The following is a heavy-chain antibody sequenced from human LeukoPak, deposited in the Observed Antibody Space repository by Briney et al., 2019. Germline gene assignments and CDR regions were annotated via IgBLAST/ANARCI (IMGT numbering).Heavy chain of an antibody. CDR3: ARDSPRSSGYYSRRGYWFDP. CDR1: GFTFSDYY. J-gene: IGHJ5*02. V-gene: IGHV3-11*01. CDR2: ISSSGSTI. D-gene: IGHD3-22*01. Sequence: GGSLRLSCAASGFTFSDYYMSWIRQAPGKGLEWVSYISSSGSTIYYADSVKGRFTISRDNAKNSLYLQMNSLRAEDTAVYYCARDSPRSSGYYSRRGYWFDPWGQGTLVSVSS.